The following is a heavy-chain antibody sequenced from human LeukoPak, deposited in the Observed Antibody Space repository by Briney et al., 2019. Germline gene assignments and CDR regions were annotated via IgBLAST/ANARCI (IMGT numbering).Heavy chain of an antibody. D-gene: IGHD3-22*01. Sequence: PSQTLSLTCPVSGGSISSGAYYWSWIRQPPGKGLERIWYIYYSGSTYYTPSLKSRLTISVDTSKNQYSLKLSSVTAADTAVYYCARGYYDSSGYYYGYWGQGTLVTVSS. CDR1: GGSISSGAYY. J-gene: IGHJ4*02. V-gene: IGHV4-30-4*01. CDR3: ARGYYDSSGYYYGY. CDR2: IYYSGST.